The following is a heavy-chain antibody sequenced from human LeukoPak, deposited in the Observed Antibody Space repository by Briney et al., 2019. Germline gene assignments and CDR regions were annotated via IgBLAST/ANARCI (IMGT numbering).Heavy chain of an antibody. CDR3: ARGRFWNPLDY. V-gene: IGHV4-34*01. CDR1: GFTFGDYA. CDR2: INHSGST. Sequence: GSLRLSCTASGFTFGDYAMSWFRQPPGKGLEWIGEINHSGSTNYNPSLKSRVTISVDTSKNQFSLKLSSVTAANTAVYYCARGRFWNPLDYWGQGTLVTVSS. J-gene: IGHJ4*02. D-gene: IGHD3-3*01.